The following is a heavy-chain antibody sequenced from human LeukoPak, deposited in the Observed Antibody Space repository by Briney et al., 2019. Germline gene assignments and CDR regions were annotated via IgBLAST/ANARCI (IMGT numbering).Heavy chain of an antibody. CDR2: VYYSGST. CDR3: ARDQNRFDP. V-gene: IGHV4-59*12. D-gene: IGHD1-14*01. Sequence: PSETLSLTCTVSGGSISSYYWSWIRQPPGKGLEWIGYVYYSGSTSYNPSLKGRVTISVDTSKNQFSLKLSSVTAADTAVYYCARDQNRFDPWGQGTLVTVTS. J-gene: IGHJ5*02. CDR1: GGSISSYY.